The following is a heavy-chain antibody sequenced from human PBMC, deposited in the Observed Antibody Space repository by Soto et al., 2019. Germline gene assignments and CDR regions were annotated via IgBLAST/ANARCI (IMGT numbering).Heavy chain of an antibody. D-gene: IGHD3-22*01. J-gene: IGHJ4*01. V-gene: IGHV3-11*06. CDR1: GFTFSEYY. Sequence: GGALGLTSAVSGFTFSEYYMHWIRQSPGKGLEWLSYISSSSRYTNYADSVKDRFTISRDNARNSVFLQMDSLRAEDSALYYCARGHSFSCYERSDDWG. CDR3: ARGHSFSCYERSDD. CDR2: ISSSSRYT.